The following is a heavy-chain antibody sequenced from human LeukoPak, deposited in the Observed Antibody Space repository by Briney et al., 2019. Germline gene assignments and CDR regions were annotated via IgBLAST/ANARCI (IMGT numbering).Heavy chain of an antibody. Sequence: SETLSLTCTVSGGSISSYYWSWIRQPPGKGLEWIGYIYYSGSTNYNPSLKSRVAISVDTSKNQFSLKLSSVTAADTAVYYCARGYDFWSGPDYWGQGTLVTVSS. D-gene: IGHD3-3*01. V-gene: IGHV4-59*01. CDR3: ARGYDFWSGPDY. CDR1: GGSISSYY. CDR2: IYYSGST. J-gene: IGHJ4*02.